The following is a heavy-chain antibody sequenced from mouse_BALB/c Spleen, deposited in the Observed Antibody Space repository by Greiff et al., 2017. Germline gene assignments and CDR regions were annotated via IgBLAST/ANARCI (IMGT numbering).Heavy chain of an antibody. D-gene: IGHD1-1*01. Sequence: VQLQQSGPSLVKPSQTLSLTCSVTGDSITSGYWNWIRKFPGNKLEYMGYISYSGSTYYNPSLKSRISITRDTSKNQYYLQLNSVTTEDTATYYCARYYYGSSYGYFDVWGAGTTVTVSS. CDR2: ISYSGST. V-gene: IGHV3-8*02. CDR1: GDSITSGY. CDR3: ARYYYGSSYGYFDV. J-gene: IGHJ1*01.